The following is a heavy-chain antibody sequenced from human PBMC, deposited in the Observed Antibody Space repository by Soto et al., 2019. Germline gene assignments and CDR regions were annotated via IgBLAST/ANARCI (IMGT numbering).Heavy chain of an antibody. CDR2: ISVSSGST. Sequence: EVQLLESGGGLVQPGGSLRLSCAASGFTFISYAMSWVRQAPGKGLEWVSAISVSSGSTYYSDSVNGRFTISIDNSKNTLYLQMNSLRAEDTAVYYCASSAVQQLAYFDYWGQGPLVTVSS. J-gene: IGHJ4*02. V-gene: IGHV3-23*01. D-gene: IGHD6-13*01. CDR3: ASSAVQQLAYFDY. CDR1: GFTFISYA.